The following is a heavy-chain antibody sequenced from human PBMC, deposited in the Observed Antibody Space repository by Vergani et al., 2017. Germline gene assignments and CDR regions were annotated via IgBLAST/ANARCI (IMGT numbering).Heavy chain of an antibody. Sequence: QVQLVQSGAEMEKPGSSVRVSCKASGGTFSSYAINWVRQAPGQGLEWMGRIIPMYGTTHLAQKFKGRLTIAADGSAGIVYLDLSSLRSDDTAVYFCARDLDNSRVRGVCGYYAMDVWGQGTTVTVSS. CDR2: IIPMYGTT. CDR1: GGTFSSYA. CDR3: ARDLDNSRVRGVCGYYAMDV. V-gene: IGHV1-69*13. D-gene: IGHD3-10*01. J-gene: IGHJ6*02.